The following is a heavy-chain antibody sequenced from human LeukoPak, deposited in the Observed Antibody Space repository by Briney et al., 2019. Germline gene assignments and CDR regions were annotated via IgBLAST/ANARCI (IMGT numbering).Heavy chain of an antibody. CDR3: ARHQSYSSGWYLRGGYFDY. CDR2: INHSGST. Sequence: SSETLSLTCAVYGGSFSGYYWSWIRQPPGKGLEWIGEINHSGSTNYNPSLKSRVTISVDTSKNQFSLKLSSVTAADTAVYYCARHQSYSSGWYLRGGYFDYWGQGTLVTVYS. CDR1: GGSFSGYY. V-gene: IGHV4-34*01. J-gene: IGHJ4*02. D-gene: IGHD6-19*01.